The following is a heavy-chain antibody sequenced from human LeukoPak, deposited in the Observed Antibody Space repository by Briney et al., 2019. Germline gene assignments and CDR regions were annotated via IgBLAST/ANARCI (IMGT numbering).Heavy chain of an antibody. D-gene: IGHD5-24*01. CDR3: ARRMGYNWFDP. CDR2: IYYSGST. Sequence: SETLSLTCTVSGGFISSSSYHGGWIRQPPGRGLEWIGSIYYSGSTYYNPSLKSRVTISVDTSKNQFSLKLSSVTAADTAVYYCARRMGYNWFDPWGEGTLVTVSS. CDR1: GGFISSSSYH. J-gene: IGHJ5*02. V-gene: IGHV4-39*07.